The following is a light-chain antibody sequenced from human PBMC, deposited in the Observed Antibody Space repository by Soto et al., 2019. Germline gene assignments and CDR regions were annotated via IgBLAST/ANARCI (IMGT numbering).Light chain of an antibody. CDR3: SSCTSGNTVV. CDR2: EVD. CDR1: ISDVGGYNY. J-gene: IGLJ2*01. Sequence: QYVLTQPASVSGSPGQSITISCTGTISDVGGYNYVSWYQQHPGKAPKLMIYEVDSRPSGVSNRFSGSKSGNTASLTISGLQAEDEADYYCSSCTSGNTVVCGGGTKLTVL. V-gene: IGLV2-14*01.